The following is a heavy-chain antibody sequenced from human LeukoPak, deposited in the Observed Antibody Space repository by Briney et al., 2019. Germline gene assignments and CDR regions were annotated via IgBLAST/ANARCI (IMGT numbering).Heavy chain of an antibody. CDR3: ARQTRKTSSAASDY. D-gene: IGHD6-19*01. CDR1: GYTFTSYG. J-gene: IGHJ4*02. V-gene: IGHV1-18*01. CDR2: ISAYNGNT. Sequence: GASVKVSCKASGYTFTSYGISWVRQAPGQGLEWMGWISAYNGNTNYAQKLQGRVTMTTDTSTSTAYMELRSLRSDDTAVYYCARQTRKTSSAASDYWGQGTLVTVSS.